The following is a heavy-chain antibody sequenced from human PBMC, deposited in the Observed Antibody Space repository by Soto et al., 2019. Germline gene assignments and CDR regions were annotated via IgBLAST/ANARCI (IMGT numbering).Heavy chain of an antibody. Sequence: QVQLVQSGAEVKKPGSSVKVSCKASGGTFSSYAISWVRQAPGQGLEWMGGIIPIFGTANYAQKFQGRVTITADESTSTAYMELSSLRSEDTAVYYCARGGDYYDSSGYYSTDWYFDLWGRGTLVTVSS. V-gene: IGHV1-69*01. D-gene: IGHD3-22*01. CDR1: GGTFSSYA. J-gene: IGHJ2*01. CDR3: ARGGDYYDSSGYYSTDWYFDL. CDR2: IIPIFGTA.